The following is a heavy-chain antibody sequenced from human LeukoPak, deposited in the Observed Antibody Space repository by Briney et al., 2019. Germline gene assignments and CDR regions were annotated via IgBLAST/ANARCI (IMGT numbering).Heavy chain of an antibody. Sequence: GGSLRLSCAASGFTFSSYGMHWVRQAPGKGLEWVSGISPSGDITYYADSVKGRFTISRDNSKNTLYLEVISLTAEDTAVYYCAKDDAWLRFGEWSQGTLVTVSS. V-gene: IGHV3-23*01. J-gene: IGHJ4*02. CDR3: AKDDAWLRFGE. CDR2: ISPSGDIT. D-gene: IGHD3-10*01. CDR1: GFTFSSYG.